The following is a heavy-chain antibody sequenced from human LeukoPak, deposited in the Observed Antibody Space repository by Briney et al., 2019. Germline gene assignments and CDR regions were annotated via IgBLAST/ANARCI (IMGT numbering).Heavy chain of an antibody. V-gene: IGHV4-34*01. CDR3: ARCRYGSGSYFGNYFNY. CDR2: INHSGST. Sequence: PSETLSLTCAAYGGSFSGYYWSWIRQPPGKGLEWIGEINHSGSTNYNPSLKSRVTISVDTSKNQFSLKLSSVTAADTAVYYCARCRYGSGSYFGNYFNYWGQGALVTVSS. D-gene: IGHD3-10*01. CDR1: GGSFSGYY. J-gene: IGHJ4*02.